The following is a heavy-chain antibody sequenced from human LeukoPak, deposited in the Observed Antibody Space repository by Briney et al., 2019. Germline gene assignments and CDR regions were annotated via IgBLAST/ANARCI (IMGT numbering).Heavy chain of an antibody. J-gene: IGHJ4*02. V-gene: IGHV1-18*01. CDR3: ARDREFGELSFLDY. Sequence: ASVKVSCEASGYTFTSYGISWVRQAPGQGLEWMGWISAYNGNTNYAQKLQGGVTMTTDTSTSTAYMELRSLRSDDTAVYYCARDREFGELSFLDYWGQGTLVTVSS. CDR2: ISAYNGNT. CDR1: GYTFTSYG. D-gene: IGHD3-10*01.